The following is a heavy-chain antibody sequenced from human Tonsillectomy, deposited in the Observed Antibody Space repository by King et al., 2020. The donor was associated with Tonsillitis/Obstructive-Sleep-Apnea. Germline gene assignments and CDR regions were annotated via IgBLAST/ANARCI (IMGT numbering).Heavy chain of an antibody. J-gene: IGHJ6*03. CDR1: GGSFSGYY. V-gene: IGHV4-34*01. CDR2: FNFSGCT. Sequence: VQLQQWGAGLLKPSETLSLTCAVYGGSFSGYYWSGIRQPPGKGLEGIGEFNFSGCTNYNPSLKSRVTISVDTSKNQFSLNLSSVTAADTAVYYCARVMDVWGKGTTVTVSS. CDR3: ARVMDV.